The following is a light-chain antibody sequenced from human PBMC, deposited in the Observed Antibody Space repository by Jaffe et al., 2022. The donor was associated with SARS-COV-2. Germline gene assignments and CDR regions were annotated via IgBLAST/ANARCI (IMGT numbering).Light chain of an antibody. CDR2: AAS. CDR1: QDLSIF. CDR3: QKYNGAPLT. V-gene: IGKV1-27*01. Sequence: DIQMTQSPSSLSASIGDRVTITCRASQDLSIFLAWYQQKLGKAPKLLIYAASTLQSGVPSRFSGSGSGTDFTLTISSLQPEDVATYYCQKYNGAPLTFGGGTRVEI. J-gene: IGKJ4*01.